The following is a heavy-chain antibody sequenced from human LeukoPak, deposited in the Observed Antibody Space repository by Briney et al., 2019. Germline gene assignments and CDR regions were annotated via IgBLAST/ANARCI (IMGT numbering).Heavy chain of an antibody. D-gene: IGHD2-2*01. CDR3: ARAYCSSTSCYGMYYYGMDV. Sequence: PGRSLRLSCAASGFTFSSYGMHWVRQAPGKGLEWVAVIWYDGSNKYYADSVKGRFTISRDNSKNTLYLQMNSLRAEDTAVYYCARAYCSSTSCYGMYYYGMDVWGQGTTVTVSS. CDR2: IWYDGSNK. J-gene: IGHJ6*02. CDR1: GFTFSSYG. V-gene: IGHV3-33*01.